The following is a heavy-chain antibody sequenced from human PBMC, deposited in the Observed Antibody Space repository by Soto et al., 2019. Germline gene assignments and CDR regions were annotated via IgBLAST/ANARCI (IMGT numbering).Heavy chain of an antibody. CDR3: AKGAGYSSSWLSPSFDY. Sequence: GGSLRLSCAASGFSLSRYAMRWVRQAPGKGLEWVSAISGGGGSAFYADSVKGRFTISRDNSKNTLYLQMNSLRAEDTAVYFCAKGAGYSSSWLSPSFDYWGQGT. D-gene: IGHD6-13*01. CDR2: ISGGGGSA. V-gene: IGHV3-23*01. J-gene: IGHJ4*02. CDR1: GFSLSRYA.